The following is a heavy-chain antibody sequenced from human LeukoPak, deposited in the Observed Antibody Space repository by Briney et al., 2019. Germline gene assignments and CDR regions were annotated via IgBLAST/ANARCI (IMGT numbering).Heavy chain of an antibody. D-gene: IGHD3-3*02. Sequence: GGSLRLSCAASGFTFSSYSMNWVRQAPGKGLEWVSSISSSSSYIYYADSVKGRFTISRDNAKNSLYLQMNSLRAEDTAVHYCARVAFLEWQYLYYFDYWGQGTLVTVSS. V-gene: IGHV3-21*01. CDR1: GFTFSSYS. J-gene: IGHJ4*02. CDR2: ISSSSSYI. CDR3: ARVAFLEWQYLYYFDY.